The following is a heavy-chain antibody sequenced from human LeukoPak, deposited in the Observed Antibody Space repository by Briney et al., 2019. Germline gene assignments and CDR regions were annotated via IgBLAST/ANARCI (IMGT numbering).Heavy chain of an antibody. CDR3: ARGQGGFIDY. V-gene: IGHV1-2*02. CDR2: INPNSGGT. D-gene: IGHD5-12*01. CDR1: AHTFTGYY. Sequence: ASVEVSCKASAHTFTGYYMHWVRQAPGQGLEWMGWINPNSGGTNYAQKFQGRVTMTRDTSISTAYMELSRLRSDDTAVYYCARGQGGFIDYWGQGTLVTVSS. J-gene: IGHJ4*02.